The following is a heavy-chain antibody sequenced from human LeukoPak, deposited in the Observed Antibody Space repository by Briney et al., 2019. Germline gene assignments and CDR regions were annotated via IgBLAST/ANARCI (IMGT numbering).Heavy chain of an antibody. CDR1: GGSVSSGSYY. CDR3: ATYYYDSSGYSPYFDY. Sequence: SETLSLTCTVSGGSVSSGSYYWSWIRQPPGKGLEWIGYIYYSGSTYYNPSLKSRVTISVDTSKNQFSLKLSSVTAADTAVYYCATYYYDSSGYSPYFDYWGQGTLVTVSS. J-gene: IGHJ4*02. CDR2: IYYSGST. V-gene: IGHV4-30-4*01. D-gene: IGHD3-22*01.